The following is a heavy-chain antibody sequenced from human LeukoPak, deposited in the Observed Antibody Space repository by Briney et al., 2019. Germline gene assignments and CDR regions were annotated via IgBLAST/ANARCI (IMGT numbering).Heavy chain of an antibody. CDR2: ISYDGSNK. J-gene: IGHJ4*02. D-gene: IGHD6-19*01. V-gene: IGHV3-30-3*01. CDR3: AREFSGWFNY. Sequence: PGRSLRLSCAASGFTFSNYAMHWVRQAPGKGLEWAAVISYDGSNKYYADSVKGLFTISRDNSKNTLYLQMNSLRAEDTAVYYCAREFSGWFNYWGQGTLVTVSS. CDR1: GFTFSNYA.